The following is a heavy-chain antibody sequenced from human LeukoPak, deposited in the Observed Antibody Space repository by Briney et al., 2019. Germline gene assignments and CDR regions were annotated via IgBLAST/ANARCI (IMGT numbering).Heavy chain of an antibody. CDR1: GYTFTSYY. J-gene: IGHJ6*03. CDR2: INPSGGST. D-gene: IGHD5-18*01. V-gene: IGHV1-46*01. Sequence: ASVKVSCKASGYTFTSYYMHWVRQAPGEGLEWMGIINPSGGSTSYAQKFQGRITMTEDTSTDTAYMELSSLRSEDTAVYYCATRGYSYGFLYYYYMDVWGKGTTVTVSS. CDR3: ATRGYSYGFLYYYYMDV.